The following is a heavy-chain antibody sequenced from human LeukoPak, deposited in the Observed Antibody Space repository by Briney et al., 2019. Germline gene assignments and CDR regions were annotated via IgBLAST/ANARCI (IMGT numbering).Heavy chain of an antibody. CDR3: ARQGMETQFDY. D-gene: IGHD1-1*01. CDR1: GGSISSYY. V-gene: IGHV4-59*08. CDR2: IYYSGST. J-gene: IGHJ4*02. Sequence: SETLSLTCTVSGGSISSYYWSWIRQPPGKGLEWIGYIYYSGSTNYNPSLKSRVTISVGTSKNQFSLKLSSVTAADTAVYYCARQGMETQFDYWGQGTLVTVSS.